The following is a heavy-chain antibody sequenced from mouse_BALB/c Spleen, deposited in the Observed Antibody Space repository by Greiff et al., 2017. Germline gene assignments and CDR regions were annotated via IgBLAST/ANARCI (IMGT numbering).Heavy chain of an antibody. CDR1: GFTFSCYG. CDR3: ARVGLYDYDWFAY. CDR2: INSNGGST. V-gene: IGHV5-6-3*01. J-gene: IGHJ3*01. D-gene: IGHD2-4*01. Sequence: EVKLMESGGGLVQPGGSLKLSCAASGFTFSCYGMSWVRQTPDKRLELVATINSNGGSTYYPDSVKGRFTISRDNAKNTLYLQMSSLKSEDTAMYYCARVGLYDYDWFAYWGQGTLVTVSA.